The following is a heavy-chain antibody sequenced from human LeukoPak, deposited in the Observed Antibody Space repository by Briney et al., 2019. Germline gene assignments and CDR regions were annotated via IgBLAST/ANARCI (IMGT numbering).Heavy chain of an antibody. D-gene: IGHD2-2*01. J-gene: IGHJ4*02. CDR2: INPNSGGT. Sequence: GASVKVSCKASGYTFTGYYMHWVRQAPGQGLEWMGWINPNSGGTNYAQKFQGWVTMTRVTSISTAYMELSRLRSDDTAVYYCARGGPSSSVYCSSTSCRGGVFDYWGQGTLVTVSS. CDR1: GYTFTGYY. CDR3: ARGGPSSSVYCSSTSCRGGVFDY. V-gene: IGHV1-2*04.